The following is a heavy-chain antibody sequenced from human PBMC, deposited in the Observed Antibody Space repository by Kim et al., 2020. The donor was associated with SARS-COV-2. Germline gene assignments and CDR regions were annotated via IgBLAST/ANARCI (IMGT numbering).Heavy chain of an antibody. Sequence: ASVKVSCKTSGYTFTSYAMHWVRQAPGQRLEWMGWINAGNGNTKYSQKFQGRVTITRDTSASTAYMELSSLRSEDTAVYYCARVGSWPLEYYFDYWGQGTLVTVSS. J-gene: IGHJ4*02. CDR1: GYTFTSYA. CDR3: ARVGSWPLEYYFDY. D-gene: IGHD6-13*01. V-gene: IGHV1-3*01. CDR2: INAGNGNT.